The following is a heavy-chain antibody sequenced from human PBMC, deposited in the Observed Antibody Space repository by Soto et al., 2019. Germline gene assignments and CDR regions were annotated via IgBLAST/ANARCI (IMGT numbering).Heavy chain of an antibody. V-gene: IGHV1-18*01. CDR2: ISAYNGNT. Sequence: QVQLVQSGAEVKKPGASVKVSCKASGYTFTSYGISWVRQAPGQGLEWMGWISAYNGNTNYAQKLQGRVTMTTDTSTSIAYMELRSLRSDDTAVYYCANYCSSTSCYNGMDVWGQGTTVTVSS. J-gene: IGHJ6*02. CDR3: ANYCSSTSCYNGMDV. D-gene: IGHD2-2*02. CDR1: GYTFTSYG.